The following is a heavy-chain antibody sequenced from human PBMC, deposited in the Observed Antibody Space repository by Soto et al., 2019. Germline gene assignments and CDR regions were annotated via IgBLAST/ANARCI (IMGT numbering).Heavy chain of an antibody. CDR3: APYKMGIDYYGMDV. CDR2: ISGSGDGT. Sequence: EVQLLESGGGLVQPGGSLRLSCAGSGFTFSSYPMSWVRQAPGKGLEWVSAISGSGDGTWYANSVKGRFTISRDNAKDTLYFQMNGLRAEDTAVYYCAPYKMGIDYYGMDVWGQGTTVTVSS. J-gene: IGHJ6*02. CDR1: GFTFSSYP. V-gene: IGHV3-23*01. D-gene: IGHD2-21*01.